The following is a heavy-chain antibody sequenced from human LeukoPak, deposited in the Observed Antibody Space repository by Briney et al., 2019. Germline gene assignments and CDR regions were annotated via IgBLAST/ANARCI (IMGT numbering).Heavy chain of an antibody. Sequence: GGSLRLSCAASGFTVSSNYMSWVRQAPGKGLEWVSVIYSGGSTYYADSVKGRFTISRDNSKNTLYLQINSLRVEDTAVYYCARDQLGAVLYFDYWGQGTLVTVSS. CDR3: ARDQLGAVLYFDY. J-gene: IGHJ4*02. V-gene: IGHV3-66*01. CDR2: IYSGGST. D-gene: IGHD1-1*01. CDR1: GFTVSSNY.